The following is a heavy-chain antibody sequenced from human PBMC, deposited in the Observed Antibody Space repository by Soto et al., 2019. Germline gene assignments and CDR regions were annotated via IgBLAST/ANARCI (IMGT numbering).Heavy chain of an antibody. CDR2: ISGTGRVT. Sequence: EVQLLESGGDLVQPGGSLKISCAVSGFTFSSYAMSWVRQAPGKGLEWVSGISGTGRVTNYAESVKGRFTISRDNPKNTLYLEMKSLRVEDTAVYYCAKDVHYDIVTGIEYFDHWGQGTLVTVSS. V-gene: IGHV3-23*01. CDR1: GFTFSSYA. J-gene: IGHJ1*01. CDR3: AKDVHYDIVTGIEYFDH. D-gene: IGHD3-9*01.